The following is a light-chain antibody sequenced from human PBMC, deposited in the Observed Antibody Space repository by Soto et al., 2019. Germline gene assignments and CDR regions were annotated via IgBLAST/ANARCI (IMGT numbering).Light chain of an antibody. V-gene: IGKV1-5*01. CDR2: DAS. Sequence: DIQVTQSPSTLSASVGDRVTITCRASQSISSWLAWYQQKPGKAPKLLIYDASTLQRGVPSRFSGSGSGTEFTLTISSLLPDDFATYYCQEYNRFSSWTFGQGTKVDIK. J-gene: IGKJ1*01. CDR1: QSISSW. CDR3: QEYNRFSSWT.